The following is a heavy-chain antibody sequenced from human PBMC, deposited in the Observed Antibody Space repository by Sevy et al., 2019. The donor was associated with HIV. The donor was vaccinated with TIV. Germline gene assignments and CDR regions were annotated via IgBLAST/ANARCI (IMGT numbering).Heavy chain of an antibody. CDR3: ARDRGRGVFALDF. V-gene: IGHV3-48*02. J-gene: IGHJ4*02. D-gene: IGHD3-3*01. Sequence: GGSLRLSCAASGFRFRDYRMNWVRQAPGKGLEWVSYITSTSNTINYADSVKGRFTISRDNGRNSLYLQINSLRHEDTAVYYCARDRGRGVFALDFWGQGTLVTVSS. CDR2: ITSTSNTI. CDR1: GFRFRDYR.